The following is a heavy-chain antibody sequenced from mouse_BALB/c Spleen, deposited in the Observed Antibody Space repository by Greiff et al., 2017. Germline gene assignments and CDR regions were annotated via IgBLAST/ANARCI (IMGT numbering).Heavy chain of an antibody. V-gene: IGHV1-87*01. CDR1: GYTFTSYW. CDR3: AIYYDYDWFAY. D-gene: IGHD2-4*01. Sequence: QVQLQQSGAELARPGASVKLSCKASGYTFTSYWMQWVKQRPGQGLEWIGAIYPGDGDTRYTQKFKGKATLTADKSSSTAYMQLSSLASEDSAVYYCAIYYDYDWFAYWGQGTLVTVSA. CDR2: IYPGDGDT. J-gene: IGHJ3*01.